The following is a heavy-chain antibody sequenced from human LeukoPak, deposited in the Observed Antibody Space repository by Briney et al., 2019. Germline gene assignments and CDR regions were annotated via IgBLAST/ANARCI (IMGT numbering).Heavy chain of an antibody. D-gene: IGHD3-22*01. CDR2: ISHSGST. Sequence: SETLSLTCAVYGGSFSGYYWSWIRQPPGKGLEWIGEISHSGSTNYNPSLKSRVTIPVDTSKNQFSLKLSSVTAADTAVYYCARGIHYYDSSGYYYRIYYFDYWGQGTLVTVSS. CDR1: GGSFSGYY. V-gene: IGHV4-34*01. CDR3: ARGIHYYDSSGYYYRIYYFDY. J-gene: IGHJ4*02.